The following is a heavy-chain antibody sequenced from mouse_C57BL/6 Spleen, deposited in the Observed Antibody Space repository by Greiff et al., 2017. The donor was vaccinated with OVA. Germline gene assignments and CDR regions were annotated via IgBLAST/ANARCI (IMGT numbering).Heavy chain of an antibody. Sequence: QVQLQQPGAELVRPGTSVKLSCKASGYTFTSYWMHWVKQRPGQGLEWIGVIDPSDSYTNYNQKFKGKATLTVDTSSSTAYMQLSSLTSEDSAVYYCARSVTNYFDYWGQGTTLTVSS. CDR2: IDPSDSYT. CDR3: ARSVTNYFDY. CDR1: GYTFTSYW. J-gene: IGHJ2*01. D-gene: IGHD2-1*01. V-gene: IGHV1-59*01.